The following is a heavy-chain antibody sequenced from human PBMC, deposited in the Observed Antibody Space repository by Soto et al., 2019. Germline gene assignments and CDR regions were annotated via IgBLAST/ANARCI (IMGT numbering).Heavy chain of an antibody. J-gene: IGHJ6*02. CDR2: TWPGDSDT. D-gene: IGHD4-17*01. Sequence: GESLKISCRGVGYRFTSHWIGWVRQMPGKGLEWMGVTWPGDSDTRYSPSFQGHVTISVDKSINTTFLQWSSLKASDTAIYYCARHSDYPTSSSLPLDVWGQGPAVTVSS. CDR3: ARHSDYPTSSSLPLDV. V-gene: IGHV5-51*01. CDR1: GYRFTSHW.